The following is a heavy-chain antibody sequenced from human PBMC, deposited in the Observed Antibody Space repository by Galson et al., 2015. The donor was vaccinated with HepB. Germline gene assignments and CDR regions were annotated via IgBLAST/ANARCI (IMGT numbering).Heavy chain of an antibody. CDR1: GFTFSSYA. CDR3: AKDHRSGWFGFAYYGIDV. V-gene: IGHV3-23*01. Sequence: SLRLSCAASGFTFSSYAMNWVRQAPGKGLEWISIIGGSGDNIYYADSVKGRLAVSRDTSKNVVYLQMNRLRAEDTATYYCAKDHRSGWFGFAYYGIDVWGQGTSVTVSS. D-gene: IGHD6-19*01. CDR2: IGGSGDNI. J-gene: IGHJ6*02.